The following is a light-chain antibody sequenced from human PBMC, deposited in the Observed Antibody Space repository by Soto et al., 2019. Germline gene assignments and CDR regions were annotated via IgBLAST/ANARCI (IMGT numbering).Light chain of an antibody. Sequence: DIQMTQSPSSLSASVGDRVTITCQASQDIANHLNWYQHKPGKAPKLLIYDAFTLETGVPSRFSGGGSGTDFTLTGSSLQPEDIATYYCQHYDYLPLFGPGTKVDIK. CDR3: QHYDYLPL. CDR1: QDIANH. J-gene: IGKJ3*01. V-gene: IGKV1-33*01. CDR2: DAF.